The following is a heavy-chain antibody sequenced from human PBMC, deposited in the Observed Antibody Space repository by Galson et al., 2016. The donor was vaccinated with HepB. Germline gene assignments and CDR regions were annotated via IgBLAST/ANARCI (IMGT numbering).Heavy chain of an antibody. CDR2: IRREADGGTR. J-gene: IGHJ6*02. V-gene: IGHV3-15*07. CDR3: ARVGGLYDSTGYAYFYYGVDV. D-gene: IGHD3-22*01. CDR1: GFAVTSAW. Sequence: SLRLSCAVSGFAVTSAWMDWVRQAPGKGLAWVGRIRREADGGTREYATPVEGRFTISRDDSKGIAYLQLNSLETEDTAVYYCARVGGLYDSTGYAYFYYGVDVWGQGTTVTVSS.